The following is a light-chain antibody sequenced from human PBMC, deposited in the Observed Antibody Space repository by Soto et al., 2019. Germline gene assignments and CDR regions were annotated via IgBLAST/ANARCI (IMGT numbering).Light chain of an antibody. V-gene: IGLV2-11*01. J-gene: IGLJ2*01. CDR2: DVS. CDR3: CSYAGSYNVV. CDR1: SSDVGGYNY. Sequence: QSVLTQPRSVSGSPGQSVTISCTGTSSDVGGYNYVSWHQQHPGKAPKLMIFDVSKRPSGVPDRFSGSKSGNTASLTISGLQAEDEADYYCCSYAGSYNVVFGGGTKLTVL.